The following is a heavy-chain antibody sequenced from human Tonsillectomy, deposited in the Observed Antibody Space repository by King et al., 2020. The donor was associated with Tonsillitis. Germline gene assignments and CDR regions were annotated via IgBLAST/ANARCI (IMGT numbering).Heavy chain of an antibody. Sequence: GQLVQSGAEVKKPGASVKVSCKASGYTFTTYYIHWVRQAPGQGLEWMGIINPYGITTSYSQTFQGRVTMTSDTSTSTVHLELSSLRSEDTAVYYCARNAAAASDLDYWGQGTLVTVSS. CDR1: GYTFTTYY. D-gene: IGHD6-13*01. J-gene: IGHJ4*02. CDR3: ARNAAAASDLDY. V-gene: IGHV1-46*03. CDR2: INPYGITT.